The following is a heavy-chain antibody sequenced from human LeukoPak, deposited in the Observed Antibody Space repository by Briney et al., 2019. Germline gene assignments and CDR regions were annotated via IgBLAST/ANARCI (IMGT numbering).Heavy chain of an antibody. CDR2: ISYDGSNK. J-gene: IGHJ3*02. Sequence: GSLRLSCAASGFTFSSYAMHWVRQAPGKGLEWVAVISYDGSNKYYADSVKGRFTISRDNSKNTLYLQMNSLRAEDTAVYYCARDPEGAFDIWGQGTMVTVSS. CDR3: ARDPEGAFDI. CDR1: GFTFSSYA. V-gene: IGHV3-30-3*01.